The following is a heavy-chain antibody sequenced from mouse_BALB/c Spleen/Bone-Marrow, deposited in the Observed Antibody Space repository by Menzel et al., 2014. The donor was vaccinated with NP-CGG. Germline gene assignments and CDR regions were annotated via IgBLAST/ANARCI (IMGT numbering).Heavy chain of an antibody. V-gene: IGHV5-6-2*01. CDR2: IISNGGGT. D-gene: IGHD1-1*01. CDR1: GFTFSSYY. CDR3: ARRGISTSEGVGAMDY. J-gene: IGHJ4*01. Sequence: EVMLVESGGGLVKLGGSLKLSCAASGFTFSSYYMSWVRRTPEKRLELVAAIISNGGGTYYPDTMKGRFIISRDNAKNTLYLQMSSLKSEDTALYYCARRGISTSEGVGAMDYWGQGTSVTVSS.